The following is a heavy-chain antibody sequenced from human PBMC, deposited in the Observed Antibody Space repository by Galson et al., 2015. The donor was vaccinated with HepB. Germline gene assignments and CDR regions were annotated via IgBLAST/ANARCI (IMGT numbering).Heavy chain of an antibody. Sequence: SVKVSCKASGYTFTGYYMHWVRQASGQGLEWMGWINPNSGGTNYAQKFQGWVTMTRDTSISTAYMELSRLRSDDTAVYYCARGRATTEYYYYYGIDVWGQGTTVTVSS. CDR3: ARGRATTEYYYYYGIDV. D-gene: IGHD5-24*01. CDR1: GYTFTGYY. V-gene: IGHV1-2*04. J-gene: IGHJ6*02. CDR2: INPNSGGT.